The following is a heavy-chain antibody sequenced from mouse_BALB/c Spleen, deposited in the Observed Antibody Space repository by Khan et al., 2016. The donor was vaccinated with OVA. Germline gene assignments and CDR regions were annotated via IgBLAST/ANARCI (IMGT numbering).Heavy chain of an antibody. Sequence: EVQLVESGPGLVKPSQSLSLTCTVTGFSITRDYVRNWIRQSQGNKLEWMGFISYSGNTNYNPSLKSRFSITRDTSKNQFFLQLNALTTDDTAIYYCTRVCDWDIDYWGQGTSVTVSS. V-gene: IGHV3-2*02. D-gene: IGHD4-1*01. CDR1: GFSITRDYV. CDR2: ISYSGNT. J-gene: IGHJ2*02. CDR3: TRVCDWDIDY.